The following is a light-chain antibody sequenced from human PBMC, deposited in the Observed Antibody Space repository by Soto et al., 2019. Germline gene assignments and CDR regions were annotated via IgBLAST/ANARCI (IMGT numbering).Light chain of an antibody. CDR3: QSYDSSLSEVV. CDR2: GNS. J-gene: IGLJ2*01. CDR1: SSNIGAGYD. V-gene: IGLV1-40*01. Sequence: HSVLTQPPSVSGAPGQRVTISCTGSSSNIGAGYDVHWYQQLPGTAPKLLIYGNSKRPSGVHDRFSGSKSGTSASLAITGLQAEDEADYYCQSYDSSLSEVVFGGGTKVTVL.